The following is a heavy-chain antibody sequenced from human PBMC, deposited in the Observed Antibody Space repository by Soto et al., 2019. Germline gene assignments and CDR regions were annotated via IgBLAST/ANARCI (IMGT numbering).Heavy chain of an antibody. CDR2: IIPILGIA. CDR3: ARPYSSTSGWFDP. CDR1: GGTFSSYT. D-gene: IGHD6-13*01. Sequence: SVKVSCKASGGTFSSYTISWVRQAPGQGLEWMGRIIPILGIANYAQKFQGRVTITADKSTSTAYMELSSLRSEDTAVYYCARPYSSTSGWFDPWGQGTLVTVSS. J-gene: IGHJ5*02. V-gene: IGHV1-69*02.